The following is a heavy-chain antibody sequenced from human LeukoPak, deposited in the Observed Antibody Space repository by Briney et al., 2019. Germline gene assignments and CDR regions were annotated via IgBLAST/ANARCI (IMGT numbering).Heavy chain of an antibody. CDR1: GGSISSGGYS. CDR2: IYHSGST. CDR3: ASTYSSSWGFRGDYFDY. D-gene: IGHD6-13*01. Sequence: PSETLSLTCAVSGGSISSGGYSWSWIRQPPGKGLERIGYIYHSGSTYYNPSLKSRVTISVDRSKNQFSLKLSSVTAADTAVYYCASTYSSSWGFRGDYFDYWGQGTLVTVSS. V-gene: IGHV4-30-2*01. J-gene: IGHJ4*02.